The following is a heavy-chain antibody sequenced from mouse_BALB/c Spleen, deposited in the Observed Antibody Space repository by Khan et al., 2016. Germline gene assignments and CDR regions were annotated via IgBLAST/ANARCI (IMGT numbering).Heavy chain of an antibody. Sequence: QIELVQSGPEMKKPGETVKISCKASGYNFQNYGMNWVKQTPGKGLKWMGWIKTYTGEPTYADDFKGRFAFSLEASDSTAYLQINNLRDEDMATXCCARMRLLVLYYAMDYWGQGTSVTVSS. V-gene: IGHV9-1*02. D-gene: IGHD3-1*01. CDR1: GYNFQNYG. CDR3: ARMRLLVLYYAMDY. CDR2: IKTYTGEP. J-gene: IGHJ4*01.